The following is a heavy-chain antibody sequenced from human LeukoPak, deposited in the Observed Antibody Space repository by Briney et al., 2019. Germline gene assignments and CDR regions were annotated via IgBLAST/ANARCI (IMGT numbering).Heavy chain of an antibody. V-gene: IGHV4-34*01. CDR2: INHSGST. Sequence: PSETLSLTCAVYGGSFSGYYWSWIRQPPGKGLEWIGEINHSGSTNYNPSLKSRVTISVDTSKNQFSLKLSSVTAADTAVYYCARQRIMITFGGVIVSYFDYWGQGTLVTVSS. D-gene: IGHD3-16*02. CDR1: GGSFSGYY. J-gene: IGHJ4*02. CDR3: ARQRIMITFGGVIVSYFDY.